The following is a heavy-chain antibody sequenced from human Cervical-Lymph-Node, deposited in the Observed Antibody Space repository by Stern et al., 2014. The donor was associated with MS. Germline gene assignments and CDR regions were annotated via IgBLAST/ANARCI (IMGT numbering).Heavy chain of an antibody. Sequence: QVQLQESGPGLVKPSQTLSLTCSVSGGSISSGDYFWSWIRQHPGKGLEWIGFIYNSGGTDFNPSLKSRLTISGDTSKNQFSLKLSSVTAADTAVYYCARSRNVDRGMLKDWGQGTLVTVSS. D-gene: IGHD5-18*01. V-gene: IGHV4-31*03. J-gene: IGHJ4*02. CDR1: GGSISSGDYF. CDR2: IYNSGGT. CDR3: ARSRNVDRGMLKD.